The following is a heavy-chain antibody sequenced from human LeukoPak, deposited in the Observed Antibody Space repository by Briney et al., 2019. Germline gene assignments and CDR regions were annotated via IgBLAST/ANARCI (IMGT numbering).Heavy chain of an antibody. V-gene: IGHV4-34*01. Sequence: SSETLSLTCAVYGGSFSGYYWSWIRQPPGKGLEWIGEINHSGSTNYNPSLKSRVTISVDTSKNQFSLKLSSVTAADTAVYYCAKDYYDGSVYPDYWGQGTLVTVSS. D-gene: IGHD3-22*01. CDR2: INHSGST. CDR3: AKDYYDGSVYPDY. J-gene: IGHJ4*02. CDR1: GGSFSGYY.